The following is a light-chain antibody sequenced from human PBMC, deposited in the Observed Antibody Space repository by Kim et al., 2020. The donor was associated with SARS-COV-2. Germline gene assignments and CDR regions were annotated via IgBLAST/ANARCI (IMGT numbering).Light chain of an antibody. CDR3: QQYNSYPYT. CDR1: QSISSW. Sequence: DNQMTQSPSTLSASVGDRVTITCRASQSISSWLAWYQQKPGKAPKLLIYKASSLESGVPSRFSGSGSGTEFTLTISSLQPDDFATYYCQQYNSYPYTFGQGTKLEI. V-gene: IGKV1-5*03. J-gene: IGKJ2*01. CDR2: KAS.